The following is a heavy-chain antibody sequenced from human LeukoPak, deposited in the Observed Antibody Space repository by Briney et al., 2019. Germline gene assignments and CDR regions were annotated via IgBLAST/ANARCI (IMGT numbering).Heavy chain of an antibody. J-gene: IGHJ4*02. Sequence: GGSLRLSCAASGFAFSVYEMYWVRQAPGKGLEWVSYISSSGGTRYYADSVKGRFTISRDDAKNSLYLQMNSLRAEDTAVYYCATLTVASSFDYWGQGTLVTVSS. CDR1: GFAFSVYE. D-gene: IGHD6-19*01. V-gene: IGHV3-48*03. CDR2: ISSSGGTR. CDR3: ATLTVASSFDY.